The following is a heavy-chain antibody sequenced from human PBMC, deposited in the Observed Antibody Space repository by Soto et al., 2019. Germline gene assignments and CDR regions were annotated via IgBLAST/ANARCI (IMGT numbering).Heavy chain of an antibody. CDR3: AAGYSTGLDGFDV. J-gene: IGHJ3*01. Sequence: PGESLKISCQGSGYNSANYWIGWVRQMPGKGLECMGMIFPGDSETKYSLSLQGQVSISADKSISTAYLQWSTLKASDTAMYYCAAGYSTGLDGFDVWGQGTMVTVSS. CDR2: IFPGDSET. CDR1: GYNSANYW. D-gene: IGHD6-19*01. V-gene: IGHV5-51*01.